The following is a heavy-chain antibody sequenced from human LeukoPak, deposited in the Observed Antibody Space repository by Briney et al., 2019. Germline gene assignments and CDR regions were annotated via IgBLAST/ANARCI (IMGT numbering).Heavy chain of an antibody. CDR1: GYTFTSYG. V-gene: IGHV1-18*01. J-gene: IGHJ4*02. Sequence: ASVKVSCKASGYTFTSYGITWVRQAPGQGLEWMGWISGYNGNTKYAQKVQGRVTLTTDTTTSTAYMELRSLRSDDTAVYYCARVDGYYYDSSGYYHIWGQGTLVTVSS. D-gene: IGHD3-22*01. CDR2: ISGYNGNT. CDR3: ARVDGYYYDSSGYYHI.